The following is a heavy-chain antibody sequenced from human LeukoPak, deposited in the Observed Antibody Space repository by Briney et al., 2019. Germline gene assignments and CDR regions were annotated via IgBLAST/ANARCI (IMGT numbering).Heavy chain of an antibody. V-gene: IGHV4-59*01. J-gene: IGHJ6*02. D-gene: IGHD6-19*01. CDR3: ARIPVAGTGFYYYYGMDV. Sequence: SETLSLTCTVSGGSISSYYWSWIRQPPGKRLEWIGYIYYSGSTNYNPSLKSRVTISVDTSKNQFSLKLSSVTAADTAVYYCARIPVAGTGFYYYYGMDVWGQGTTVTVSS. CDR1: GGSISSYY. CDR2: IYYSGST.